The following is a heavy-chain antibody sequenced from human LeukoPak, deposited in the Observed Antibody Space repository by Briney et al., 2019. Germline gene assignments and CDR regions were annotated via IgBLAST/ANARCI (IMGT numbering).Heavy chain of an antibody. CDR2: IGGSGGGT. V-gene: IGHV3-23*01. CDR1: GFAFSTYT. J-gene: IGHJ6*03. Sequence: PGGSLRLSCAASGFAFSTYTMNSVRQAPGEGLEWVSAIGGSGGGTRYVDSVKGRFTISRDDSKNTLYLQMNRLRDGDTAVYYCAKGARLNYYYLDVWGKGTTVTVSS. CDR3: AKGARLNYYYLDV.